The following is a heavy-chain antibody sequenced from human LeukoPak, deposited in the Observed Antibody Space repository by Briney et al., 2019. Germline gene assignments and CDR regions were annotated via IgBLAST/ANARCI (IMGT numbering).Heavy chain of an antibody. CDR2: IYSGGST. CDR1: GFTVSSNY. Sequence: GGSLTLSCAASGFTVSSNYMSWLRQAPGEGLEWVSVIYSGGSTYYADSMKGRFTISRDNSKNKLYLQINSLRAEDTAVGYCARVSRDGYNHYFDYWGQGTLVTVSS. V-gene: IGHV3-66*02. CDR3: ARVSRDGYNHYFDY. D-gene: IGHD5-24*01. J-gene: IGHJ4*02.